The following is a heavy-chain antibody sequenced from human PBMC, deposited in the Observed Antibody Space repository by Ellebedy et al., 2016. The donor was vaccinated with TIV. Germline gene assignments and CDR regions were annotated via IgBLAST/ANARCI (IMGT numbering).Heavy chain of an antibody. CDR2: INHSGST. CDR1: GGSISGYY. CDR3: ARWDFVVAGDY. V-gene: IGHV4-34*01. Sequence: MPSETLSLTCTVSGGSISGYYWSWIRQPPGKGLEWIGEINHSGSTNYNPSLKSRVTISVDTSKNQFSLKLSSVTAADTAVYYCARWDFVVAGDYWGQGTLVTVSS. J-gene: IGHJ4*02. D-gene: IGHD6-19*01.